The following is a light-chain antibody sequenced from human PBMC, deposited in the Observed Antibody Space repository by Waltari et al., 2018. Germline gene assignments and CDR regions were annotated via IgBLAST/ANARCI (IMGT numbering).Light chain of an antibody. CDR2: EVR. CDR3: SSYTTRSTRE. CDR1: SNDVGGYNY. Sequence: QSALTQPASVSGSPGQSITISCTGTSNDVGGYNYVSWYQQHPGKAPKLMIYEVRNRPSGVSKRFSGSKSGNTASLTISGLQAEDEADYYCSSYTTRSTREFGGGTKLTVL. V-gene: IGLV2-14*01. J-gene: IGLJ3*02.